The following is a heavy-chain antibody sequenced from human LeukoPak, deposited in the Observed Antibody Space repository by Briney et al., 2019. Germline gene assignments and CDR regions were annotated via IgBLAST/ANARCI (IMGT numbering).Heavy chain of an antibody. Sequence: SVKVSCKTSGGTFSTYSINWVRQAPGQGLEWMGGIIPVFGAPNYAQKFQDRLIITADESTSTAYMELTSLTSEDTAVYYCAREEVATTYFYYWGQGTLVTVSS. V-gene: IGHV1-69*01. CDR2: IIPVFGAP. D-gene: IGHD5-12*01. CDR3: AREEVATTYFYY. CDR1: GGTFSTYS. J-gene: IGHJ4*02.